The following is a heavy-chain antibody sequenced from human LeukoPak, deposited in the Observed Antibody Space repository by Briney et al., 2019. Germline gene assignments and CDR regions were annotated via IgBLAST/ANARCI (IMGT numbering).Heavy chain of an antibody. Sequence: GGSLRLSCAASRFTFSGYAMSWVRQAPGKGLEWVSAIGGTGASTYYADSVKGRFTISRDNSKNTLYLQMNSLRAVDTAVYYCAKCDSGGYHLYYFDYWGQGALVTVSS. V-gene: IGHV3-23*01. CDR3: AKCDSGGYHLYYFDY. CDR1: RFTFSGYA. J-gene: IGHJ4*02. CDR2: IGGTGAST. D-gene: IGHD3-22*01.